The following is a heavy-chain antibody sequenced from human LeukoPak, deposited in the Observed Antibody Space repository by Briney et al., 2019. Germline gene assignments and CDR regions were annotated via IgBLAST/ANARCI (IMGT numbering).Heavy chain of an antibody. CDR2: IWYDGSNK. D-gene: IGHD2-15*01. Sequence: GGSLRLSCAASGFTFSSYGMHWVRQAPGKGLEWVAVIWYDGSNKYYADSVKGRFTISSDNSKNTLYLQMNSLRAEDTAVYYCARACSGGSCYPQDDYYYYGMDVWGKGTTVTVSS. V-gene: IGHV3-33*01. CDR1: GFTFSSYG. J-gene: IGHJ6*04. CDR3: ARACSGGSCYPQDDYYYYGMDV.